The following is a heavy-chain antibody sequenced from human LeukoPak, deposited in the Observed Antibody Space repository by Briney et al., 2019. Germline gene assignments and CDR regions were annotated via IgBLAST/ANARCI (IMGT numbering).Heavy chain of an antibody. CDR2: INPNSGGT. V-gene: IGHV1-2*02. J-gene: IGHJ5*02. Sequence: ASVKVSCKASGYTFTGYYMHWVRQAPGQGLGWMGWINPNSGGTKYAQKFQDRVTMTRDTSISTAYMELSRLRSEDTAVYYCARDPCGEDWFDPWGQGTLVTVSS. CDR3: ARDPCGEDWFDP. D-gene: IGHD2-21*01. CDR1: GYTFTGYY.